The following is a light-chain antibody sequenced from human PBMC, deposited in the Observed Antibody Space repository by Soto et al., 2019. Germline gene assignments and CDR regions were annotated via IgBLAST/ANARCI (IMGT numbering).Light chain of an antibody. Sequence: EMTQSTCSLSASVGDTFTITFLASQSLSNYLNWYQVKPGQAPKFLIYAASSLQSGVPSRFSGSRSGTEFSLTITSLQPEDFATYFCVQDYSLPTTFGGGTKVDIK. CDR1: QSLSNY. CDR2: AAS. V-gene: IGKV1-39*01. CDR3: VQDYSLPTT. J-gene: IGKJ4*01.